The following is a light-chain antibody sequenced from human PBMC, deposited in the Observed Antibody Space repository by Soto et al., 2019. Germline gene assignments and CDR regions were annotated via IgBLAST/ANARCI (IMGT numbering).Light chain of an antibody. CDR2: DVN. CDR1: SSDIGAYNF. V-gene: IGLV2-14*03. CDR3: TSWTTSTTMI. J-gene: IGLJ2*01. Sequence: QLVLTQPASVSGSPGQSITISCTGTSSDIGAYNFVSWYQQHPGKAPKLMLYDVNIRPSGVSNRFSGSKSGNTASLTISGLQAEDEADYYCTSWTTSTTMIFGGGTKLTV.